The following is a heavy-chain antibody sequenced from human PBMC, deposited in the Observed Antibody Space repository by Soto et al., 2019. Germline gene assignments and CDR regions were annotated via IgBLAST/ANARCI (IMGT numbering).Heavy chain of an antibody. CDR2: ILPTFGTT. CDR1: GGFFRDYA. J-gene: IGHJ3*02. CDR3: ARGNRRLVGALVGDAFDI. D-gene: IGHD1-26*01. V-gene: IGHV1-69*01. Sequence: QEQLVQSGAEVKKPGSSVKVSCETSGGFFRDYAISWVRQAPGQGLEWMGAILPTFGTTNYAAQFQGSVTITADESTRTVYMEVSDLTSADTAVFYCARGNRRLVGALVGDAFDIWGQGTMVTVSS.